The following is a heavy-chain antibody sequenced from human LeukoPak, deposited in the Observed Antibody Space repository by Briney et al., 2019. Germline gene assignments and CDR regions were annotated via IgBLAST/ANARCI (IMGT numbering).Heavy chain of an antibody. CDR3: ARVRYSSSWSDFDY. CDR1: GGSISSYY. D-gene: IGHD6-13*01. V-gene: IGHV4-59*01. CDR2: IYYSGST. Sequence: SETLSLTCAVYGGSISSYYWSWIRQPPGKGLEWIGYIYYSGSTNYNPSLKSRVTISVDTSKNQFSLKLSSVTAADTAVYYCARVRYSSSWSDFDYWGQGTLVTVSS. J-gene: IGHJ4*02.